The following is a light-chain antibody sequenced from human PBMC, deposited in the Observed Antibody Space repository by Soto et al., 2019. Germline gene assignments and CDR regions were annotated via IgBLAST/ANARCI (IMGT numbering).Light chain of an antibody. J-gene: IGKJ1*01. Sequence: EIVMTQSPATLSVSPGERATLSCRASQSVSSYLAWYQQKPGQAPRLLIYDASKRATGIPARFSGSGFGTDYTLTISSLEPEDFAVYYCQQRNKWRTFGQGTKVDIK. V-gene: IGKV3-11*01. CDR3: QQRNKWRT. CDR2: DAS. CDR1: QSVSSY.